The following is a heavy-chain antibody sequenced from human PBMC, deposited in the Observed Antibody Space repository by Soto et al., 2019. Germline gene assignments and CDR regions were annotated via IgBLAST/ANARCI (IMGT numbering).Heavy chain of an antibody. Sequence: ASVKVSCKASGYTFTSYGISWVRQAPGQGLEWMGWISAYNGNTNYAQKLQGRVTMTTDTSTSTAYMELRSLRSDDTAVYYCARFFRYSSSWYSYGMDVWGQGTTVTVSS. V-gene: IGHV1-18*01. CDR3: ARFFRYSSSWYSYGMDV. D-gene: IGHD6-13*01. CDR1: GYTFTSYG. CDR2: ISAYNGNT. J-gene: IGHJ6*02.